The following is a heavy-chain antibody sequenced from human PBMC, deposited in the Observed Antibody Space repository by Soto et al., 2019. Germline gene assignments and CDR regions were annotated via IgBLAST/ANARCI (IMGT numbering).Heavy chain of an antibody. CDR2: ITNTGETI. CDR1: GFTFSTYN. Sequence: PVGSLRLSCAGSGFTFSTYNMDWVRQAPGKGLEWISYITNTGETIYYADSVRGRFTISRDNAKNALFLQMNSLRDEDTAVYYCARDGDRGYDMDVWGQGTTVTVSS. J-gene: IGHJ6*02. V-gene: IGHV3-48*02. CDR3: ARDGDRGYDMDV.